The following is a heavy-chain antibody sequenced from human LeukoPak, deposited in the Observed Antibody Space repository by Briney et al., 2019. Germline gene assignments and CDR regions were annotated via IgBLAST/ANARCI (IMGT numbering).Heavy chain of an antibody. CDR1: GFTFSSYN. CDR2: ISRSGNTI. J-gene: IGHJ4*02. D-gene: IGHD4-17*01. Sequence: GGSLRLSCAASGFTFSSYNMNWVRQAPGKGLEWVSYISRSGNTIDYADSVKGRFTLSRDKAQNSLYLHMNRLRDENTAVYDRARDYGDHGEYFDYWGQGTLVTVSS. CDR3: ARDYGDHGEYFDY. V-gene: IGHV3-48*02.